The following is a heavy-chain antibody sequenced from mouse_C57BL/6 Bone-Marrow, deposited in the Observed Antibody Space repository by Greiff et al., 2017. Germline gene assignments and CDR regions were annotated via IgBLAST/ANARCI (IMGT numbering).Heavy chain of an antibody. J-gene: IGHJ3*01. V-gene: IGHV5-6*01. Sequence: EVKLMESGGDLVKPGGSLKLSCAASGFTFSSYGMSWVRQTPDKRLEWVATISSGGSYTYYPDSVKGRFTISRDNAKNTLYLQMSRLKSEDTAMXYCARHPSTGPFAYWGQGTLVTVSA. CDR3: ARHPSTGPFAY. CDR2: ISSGGSYT. D-gene: IGHD4-1*02. CDR1: GFTFSSYG.